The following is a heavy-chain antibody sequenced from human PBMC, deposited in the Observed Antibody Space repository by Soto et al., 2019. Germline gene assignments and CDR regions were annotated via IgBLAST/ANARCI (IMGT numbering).Heavy chain of an antibody. J-gene: IGHJ4*02. D-gene: IGHD3-3*01. Sequence: SETLSLTCAVSGGSISSGGYSWSWIRQPPGKGLEWIGYIYHSGSTYYNPSLKSRVTISVDRSKNQFSLKLSSVTAADTAVYYCARGVVIWVQEPPYYFDYWGQGTLVTVSS. CDR2: IYHSGST. CDR3: ARGVVIWVQEPPYYFDY. V-gene: IGHV4-30-2*01. CDR1: GGSISSGGYS.